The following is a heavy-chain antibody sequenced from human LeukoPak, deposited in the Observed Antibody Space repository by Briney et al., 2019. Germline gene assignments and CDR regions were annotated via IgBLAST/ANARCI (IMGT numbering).Heavy chain of an antibody. CDR1: GSTFSRYA. V-gene: IGHV3-23*01. J-gene: IGHJ4*02. Sequence: GGSLRLSCAASGSTFSRYAMSWVRQAPGKGLEWLSAISDTGGNTYYTDSVKGLFTISRDNSRNTLYLQMNSLRVEDTAFYYCATLVFDSSGYSYFDYWGQGTLVTVSS. D-gene: IGHD3-22*01. CDR3: ATLVFDSSGYSYFDY. CDR2: ISDTGGNT.